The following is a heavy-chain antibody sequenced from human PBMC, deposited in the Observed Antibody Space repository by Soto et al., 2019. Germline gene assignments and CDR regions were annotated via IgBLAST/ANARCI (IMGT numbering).Heavy chain of an antibody. CDR2: ISSSSSTI. CDR1: GFTFSSYS. D-gene: IGHD5-18*01. Sequence: GGSLRLSCAASGFTFSSYSMNWVRQAPGKGLEWVSYISSSSSTIYYADSVKGRFTISRDNAKNSLYLQMNSLRDEDTAVYYCARNKMRNGYSYGEDYYYGMDVWGQGTTVTVSS. V-gene: IGHV3-48*02. CDR3: ARNKMRNGYSYGEDYYYGMDV. J-gene: IGHJ6*02.